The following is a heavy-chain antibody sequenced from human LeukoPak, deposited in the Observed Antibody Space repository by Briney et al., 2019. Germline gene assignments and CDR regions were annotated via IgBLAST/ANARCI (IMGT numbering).Heavy chain of an antibody. Sequence: TGGSLRLSCAASGFTFSNYAMHWVRQAPGKGLEWVAVISDDGSNKYYGDSVKGRFTISRDNSKNTVYLQMNSLRAEDTAVYYCAKDRYSSGWYSDFDCWGQGTLVTVSS. CDR1: GFTFSNYA. J-gene: IGHJ4*02. CDR2: ISDDGSNK. D-gene: IGHD6-19*01. V-gene: IGHV3-30*18. CDR3: AKDRYSSGWYSDFDC.